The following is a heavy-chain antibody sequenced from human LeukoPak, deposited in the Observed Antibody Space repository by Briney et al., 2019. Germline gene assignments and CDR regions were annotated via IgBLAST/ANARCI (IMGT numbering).Heavy chain of an antibody. CDR2: INPNSGGT. V-gene: IGHV1-2*02. CDR1: GYTFTGYY. CDR3: ARDLGYCSGGSCYTKYYYYYYMDV. D-gene: IGHD2-15*01. J-gene: IGHJ6*03. Sequence: ASVKVSCKASGYTFTGYYMHWVRQAPGQGLEWMGWINPNSGGTNYAQKFQGRVTMTRDTSISTAYMELSRLRSDDTAVYYCARDLGYCSGGSCYTKYYYYYYMDVWGKGTTVTISS.